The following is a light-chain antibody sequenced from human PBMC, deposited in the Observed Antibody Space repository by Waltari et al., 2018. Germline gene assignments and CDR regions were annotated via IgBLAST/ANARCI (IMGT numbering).Light chain of an antibody. Sequence: QSALTQPASVSGSLGQSISISCTGTSRDVGGFKNVSWYQQHPGKAPKLMIYEVSNRPSGISNRFSASKSGNTASLTISGLQAEDEADYYCSSYTSRSTVLFGRGTKLTVL. CDR2: EVS. CDR1: SRDVGGFKN. V-gene: IGLV2-14*01. CDR3: SSYTSRSTVL. J-gene: IGLJ3*02.